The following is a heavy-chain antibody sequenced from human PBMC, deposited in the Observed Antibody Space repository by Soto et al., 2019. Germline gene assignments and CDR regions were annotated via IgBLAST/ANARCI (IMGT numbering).Heavy chain of an antibody. CDR3: ARDKYPYYVFWSGPAVYYGMDV. CDR2: INPSGGST. D-gene: IGHD3-3*01. Sequence: QVQLVQSGAEVKKPGASVKVSCKASGYTFTSYYMHWVRQAPGQGLEWMGIINPSGGSTSYAQKFQGRVTMTRDTSTSTVYMELSSLRSEDTAVYYCARDKYPYYVFWSGPAVYYGMDVWGQGTTVTVSS. J-gene: IGHJ6*02. V-gene: IGHV1-46*01. CDR1: GYTFTSYY.